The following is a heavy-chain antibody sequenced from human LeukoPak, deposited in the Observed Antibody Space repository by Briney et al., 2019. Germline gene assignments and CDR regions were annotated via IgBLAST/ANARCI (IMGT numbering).Heavy chain of an antibody. D-gene: IGHD6-19*01. Sequence: GGSLRLSCAASGFTCSDYHMSWIRQAPGKGLEWISYIRSSGSDTNYADSVRGRFTISRDNAKNSLYLQMNSLRAEDTAVYYCARAIAVTPWYFDLWGRGTLATVSS. V-gene: IGHV3-11*03. CDR2: IRSSGSDT. CDR1: GFTCSDYH. J-gene: IGHJ2*01. CDR3: ARAIAVTPWYFDL.